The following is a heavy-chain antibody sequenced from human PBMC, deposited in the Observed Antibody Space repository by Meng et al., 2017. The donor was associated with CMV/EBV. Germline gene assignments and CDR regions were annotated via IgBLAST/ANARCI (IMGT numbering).Heavy chain of an antibody. D-gene: IGHD3-22*01. V-gene: IGHV3-15*01. J-gene: IGHJ4*02. CDR2: IKSKTDGGTT. CDR3: TTVYGGYYYDSSGYYWGFDY. Sequence: AWMSWVRQAPGKGLEWVGRIKSKTDGGTTDYAAPVKGRFTISRDDSKNTLYLQMNSLKTEDTAVYYCTTVYGGYYYDSSGYYWGFDYWGQGTLVTVSS. CDR1: AW.